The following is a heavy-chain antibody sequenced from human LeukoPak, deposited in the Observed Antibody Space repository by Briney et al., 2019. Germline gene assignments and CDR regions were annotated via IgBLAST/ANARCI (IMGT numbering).Heavy chain of an antibody. J-gene: IGHJ6*03. CDR3: ARDQPMVRGVIATYYYYMDV. Sequence: SETLSLTCTVSGGSISSYYWSWIRQPAGKGLEWIGRIYTSGSTNYNPSLKSRVTISVDTSKNQFSLKLSSVTAADTAVYYCARDQPMVRGVIATYYYYMDVWGKGTTVTISS. CDR2: IYTSGST. D-gene: IGHD3-10*01. V-gene: IGHV4-4*07. CDR1: GGSISSYY.